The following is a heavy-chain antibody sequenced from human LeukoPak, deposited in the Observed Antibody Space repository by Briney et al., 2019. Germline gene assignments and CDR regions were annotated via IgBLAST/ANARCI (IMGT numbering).Heavy chain of an antibody. CDR3: ARDGRLQLWLLGTIDY. V-gene: IGHV3-11*01. J-gene: IGHJ4*02. CDR2: ISSSGSTI. CDR1: GFTFSDYY. Sequence: GGSLRLSCAASGFTFSDYYMSWIRQAPGKGLEWVSYISSSGSTIYYADSVKGRFTTSRDNAKNSLYLQMNSLRAEDTAVYYCARDGRLQLWLLGTIDYWGQGTLVTVSS. D-gene: IGHD5-18*01.